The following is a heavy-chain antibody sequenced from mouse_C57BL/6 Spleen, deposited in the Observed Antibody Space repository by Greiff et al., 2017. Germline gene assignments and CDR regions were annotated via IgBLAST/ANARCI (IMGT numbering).Heavy chain of an antibody. J-gene: IGHJ2*01. CDR3: ARVGDGVHDFDY. CDR2: TWWDDAK. Sequence: QVTLKEPGPGILQPSQTLSLTCSSSGFSLSTFGMGVGWLRQPSGKGLEWLAHTWWDDAKYYNPALKSRPSISKDTSKSPGFLKIGNVDAEDTATYYCARVGDGVHDFDYWGQGTTLTVSS. CDR1: GFSLSTFGMG. D-gene: IGHD2-3*01. V-gene: IGHV8-8*01.